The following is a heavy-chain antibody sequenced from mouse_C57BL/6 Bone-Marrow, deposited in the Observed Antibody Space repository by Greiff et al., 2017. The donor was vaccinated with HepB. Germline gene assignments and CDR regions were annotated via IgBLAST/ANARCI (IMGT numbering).Heavy chain of an antibody. CDR3: ARSHYGSSYEGFAY. Sequence: QVQLKQSGAELVRPGNSVKVSCKASGYAFTNYLIEWVKQRPGQGLEWIGVINPGSGGTNYNEKFKGKATLTADKSSSTAYMQLSSLTSEDSAVYFCARSHYGSSYEGFAYWGQGTLVTVSA. J-gene: IGHJ3*01. D-gene: IGHD1-1*01. CDR2: INPGSGGT. CDR1: GYAFTNYL. V-gene: IGHV1-54*01.